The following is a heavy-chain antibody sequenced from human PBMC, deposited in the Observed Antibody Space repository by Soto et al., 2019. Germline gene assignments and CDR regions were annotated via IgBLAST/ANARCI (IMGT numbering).Heavy chain of an antibody. CDR1: GGSFSGYY. J-gene: IGHJ6*02. CDR2: INHSGIT. Sequence: QVQLQQWGAGLLKPSETLSLTCAVYGGSFSGYYWSWIRQPPGKGLEWIGEINHSGITNYNPSLKSRVTISVDTSKNQFSLKLSSVTAADTAVYYCARDPRIAVAGTAGHYYYYGMDVWGQGTTVTVSS. D-gene: IGHD6-19*01. V-gene: IGHV4-34*01. CDR3: ARDPRIAVAGTAGHYYYYGMDV.